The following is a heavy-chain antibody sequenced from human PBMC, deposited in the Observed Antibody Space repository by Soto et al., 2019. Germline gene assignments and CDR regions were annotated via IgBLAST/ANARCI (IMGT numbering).Heavy chain of an antibody. CDR2: IYKSATT. V-gene: IGHV4-30-4*01. D-gene: IGHD7-27*01. CDR3: ARGRYCLTGRCFPNWFDS. Sequence: TLSLTCSVSGDSISNLDYFWAWIRQPPGQALEYIGYIYKSATTYYNPSFESRVAISVDTSKSQFSLNVTSVTAADTAVYFCARGRYCLTGRCFPNWFDSWGQGALVTVSS. J-gene: IGHJ5*01. CDR1: GDSISNLDYF.